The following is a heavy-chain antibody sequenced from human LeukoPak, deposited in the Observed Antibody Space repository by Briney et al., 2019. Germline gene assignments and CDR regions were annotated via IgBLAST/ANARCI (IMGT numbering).Heavy chain of an antibody. D-gene: IGHD5-18*01. CDR1: GFTFDDYA. CDR2: ISGDGATT. V-gene: IGHV3-43*02. J-gene: IGHJ2*01. CDR3: AKGKDTLNPYWYFDV. Sequence: SGGSLRLSCAASGFTFDDYAMFWVRQAPGKGLEWVSSISGDGATTYHADSVKGRFTISRDNTKNSLFLQLNSLRAEDTAFYYCAKGKDTLNPYWYFDVWGRGTLVSVSS.